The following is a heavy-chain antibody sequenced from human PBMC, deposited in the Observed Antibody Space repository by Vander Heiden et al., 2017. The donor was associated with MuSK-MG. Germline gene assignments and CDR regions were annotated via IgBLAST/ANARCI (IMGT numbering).Heavy chain of an antibody. Sequence: VQVLEFGGGLGQPGGSLRPPRSGSGFTLSTHARSWVRQAPGKGLDWVSTISGSGGTTYYADSVKGRFTISRDNSKNTLYLQMDSLRAEDTAVYYCARYNRGLDYWGQGTLVTVSS. J-gene: IGHJ4*02. CDR2: ISGSGGTT. CDR3: ARYNRGLDY. CDR1: GFTLSTHA. V-gene: IGHV3-23*01. D-gene: IGHD1-20*01.